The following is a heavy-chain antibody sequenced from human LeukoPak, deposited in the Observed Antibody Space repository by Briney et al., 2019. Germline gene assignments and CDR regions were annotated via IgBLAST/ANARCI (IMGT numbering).Heavy chain of an antibody. CDR1: GGSINNHY. CDR3: TRDRKYCDDSGGYSPYYCYGMDV. CDR2: VYSSGST. D-gene: IGHD3-22*01. J-gene: IGHJ6*02. Sequence: PSETLSLTCTVSGGSINNHYWSWIRQSPGTGLEWIGYVYSSGSTKYNPSLESRVTISVDTSKNQFSLRLSSVTAADTAVYYCTRDRKYCDDSGGYSPYYCYGMDVWGQGTTVTVSS. V-gene: IGHV4-59*11.